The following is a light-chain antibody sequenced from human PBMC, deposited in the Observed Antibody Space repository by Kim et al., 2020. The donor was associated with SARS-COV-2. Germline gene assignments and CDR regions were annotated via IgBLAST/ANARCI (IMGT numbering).Light chain of an antibody. CDR3: NSRDSSGNHLV. CDR2: GKN. J-gene: IGLJ3*02. V-gene: IGLV3-19*01. CDR1: RLRIYY. Sequence: ALGQTVRITCQGDRLRIYYASWYQQKPGQAPVVVIYGKNNRPSGIPDRFSGSYSRNTASLTITGAQAEDEADYYCNSRDSSGNHLVFGGGTKLTVL.